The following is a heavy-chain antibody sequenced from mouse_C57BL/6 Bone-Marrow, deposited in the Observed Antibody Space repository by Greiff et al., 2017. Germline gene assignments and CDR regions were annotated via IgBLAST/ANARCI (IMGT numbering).Heavy chain of an antibody. D-gene: IGHD1-1*01. CDR3: ERWGGHYYGSSRDN. CDR2: INPSNGGT. V-gene: IGHV1-53*01. Sequence: VQLQQPGTELVKPGASVKLSCKASGYTFTSYWMHWVKQMPGQGLEWIGNINPSNGGTNYNEQFKSKATLTVDKSSSTAYMQLSSLTSEDSAVYYCERWGGHYYGSSRDNWGQGTTLTVSS. CDR1: GYTFTSYW. J-gene: IGHJ2*01.